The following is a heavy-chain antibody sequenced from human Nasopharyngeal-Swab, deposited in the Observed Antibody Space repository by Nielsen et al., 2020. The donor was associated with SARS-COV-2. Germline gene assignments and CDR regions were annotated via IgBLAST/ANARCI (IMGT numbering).Heavy chain of an antibody. Sequence: SVKVSCKASGGTFSSYAISWVRQAPGQGLEWMGRIIPILGIANYAQKFQGRVTITADKSTSTAYMELSSLRSEDTAVYYCAREAWGSAMNMNWFDPWGQGTLVTVSS. CDR1: GGTFSSYA. D-gene: IGHD5-18*01. V-gene: IGHV1-69*04. CDR2: IIPILGIA. J-gene: IGHJ5*02. CDR3: AREAWGSAMNMNWFDP.